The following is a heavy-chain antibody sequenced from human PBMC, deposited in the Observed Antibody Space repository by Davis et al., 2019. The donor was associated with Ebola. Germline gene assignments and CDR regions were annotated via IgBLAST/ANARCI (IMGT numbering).Heavy chain of an antibody. D-gene: IGHD3-9*01. CDR3: VRVNAATGYSRFDS. J-gene: IGHJ5*01. CDR2: ITSDGSGT. CDR1: GFTFSRYW. V-gene: IGHV3-74*01. Sequence: GESLKISCAASGFTFSRYWMHWVRQAPGKGLVWVSRITSDGSGTSYADSVKGRFTISRDNAKNSLYLQMNSLRVEDTALYLCVRVNAATGYSRFDSWGQGTLVTVSS.